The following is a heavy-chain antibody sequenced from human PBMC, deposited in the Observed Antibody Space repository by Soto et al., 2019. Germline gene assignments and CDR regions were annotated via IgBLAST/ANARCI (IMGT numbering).Heavy chain of an antibody. Sequence: PSETLSLTCTVSGGSISSGDYYWSWIRQPPGKGLEWIGYIYYSGSTYYNPSLESRVTISVDTSKNQFSLKLSSVTAADTAVYYCARAVTMVRGVAYYYYGMDVWGQGTTVTVSS. CDR1: GGSISSGDYY. V-gene: IGHV4-30-4*01. D-gene: IGHD3-10*01. CDR3: ARAVTMVRGVAYYYYGMDV. CDR2: IYYSGST. J-gene: IGHJ6*02.